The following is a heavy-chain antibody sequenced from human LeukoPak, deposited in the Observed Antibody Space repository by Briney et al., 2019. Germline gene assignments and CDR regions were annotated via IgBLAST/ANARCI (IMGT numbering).Heavy chain of an antibody. Sequence: PSETLSLTCTVSGGSISSYYWSWIRQPPGKGLEWIGYIYYSGSTYYNPSLKSRVTISVDTSENQFSLKLSSVTAADTAVYYCARDKDDHYYMDVWGKGTTVTVSS. CDR1: GGSISSYY. D-gene: IGHD3-3*01. CDR2: IYYSGST. J-gene: IGHJ6*03. CDR3: ARDKDDHYYMDV. V-gene: IGHV4-59*12.